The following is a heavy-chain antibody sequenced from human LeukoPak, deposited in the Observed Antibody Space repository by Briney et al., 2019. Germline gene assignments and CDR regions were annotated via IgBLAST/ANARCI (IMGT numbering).Heavy chain of an antibody. CDR1: GLTFSSYG. CDR3: ARSLLEYYDILTGFYTGYAFDI. V-gene: IGHV3-21*01. CDR2: ISSSSSYI. J-gene: IGHJ3*02. D-gene: IGHD3-9*01. Sequence: PGGSLRLSCAASGLTFSSYGMNWVRQAPGKGLEWVSSISSSSSYIYYADSVKGRFTISRDNAKNSLYLQMNGLRAEDTAVYFCARSLLEYYDILTGFYTGYAFDIWGQGTMVTVSS.